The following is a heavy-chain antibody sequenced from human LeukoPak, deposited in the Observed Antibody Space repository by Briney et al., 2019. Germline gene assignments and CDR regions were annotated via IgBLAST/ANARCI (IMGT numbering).Heavy chain of an antibody. V-gene: IGHV4-59*01. J-gene: IGHJ2*01. CDR1: GGSISSYY. CDR3: ARSTGYSSGWTPSYWYFDL. D-gene: IGHD6-19*01. CDR2: IYYSGST. Sequence: SETLSLTCTVSGGSISSYYWSWIRQPPGKGLEWIGYIYYSGSTNYNPSLKSRVTISVDTSKNQFSLKLSSVTAADTAVYYCARSTGYSSGWTPSYWYFDLWGRGTLVTVSS.